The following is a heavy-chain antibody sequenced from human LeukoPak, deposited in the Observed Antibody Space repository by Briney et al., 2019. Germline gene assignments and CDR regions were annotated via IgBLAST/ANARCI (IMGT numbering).Heavy chain of an antibody. D-gene: IGHD1-26*01. CDR3: ARRATTGLRTFDI. Sequence: SETLSLTCTVSGGSISSGSYYWSWIRQPAGKGLEWIGRIYTSGSTNYNPSLKSRVTISLNTSKNQFSLKLSSVTAADTAMYYCARRATTGLRTFDIWGQWTMVTVSS. CDR1: GGSISSGSYY. J-gene: IGHJ3*02. V-gene: IGHV4-61*02. CDR2: IYTSGST.